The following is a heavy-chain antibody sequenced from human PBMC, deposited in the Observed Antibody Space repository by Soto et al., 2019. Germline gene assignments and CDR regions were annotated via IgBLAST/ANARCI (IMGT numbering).Heavy chain of an antibody. V-gene: IGHV1-46*01. D-gene: IGHD2-21*02. CDR1: GDTFTDYY. J-gene: IGHJ4*02. Sequence: QVQLMESGAEVKKPGASVKVSCKASGDTFTDYYIHWVRQAPGQGLEWMGTVNPSGGHTTYAQHFLGRVTMTRDTSTSTLYMELTSLTSDYTAIYYCARGGHVVVVTAALDYWGQGTLVTVSP. CDR3: ARGGHVVVVTAALDY. CDR2: VNPSGGHT.